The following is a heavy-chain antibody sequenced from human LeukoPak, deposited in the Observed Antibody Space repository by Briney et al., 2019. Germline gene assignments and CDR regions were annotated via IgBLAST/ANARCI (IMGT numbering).Heavy chain of an antibody. Sequence: GGSLRLSCAASGFTFSGSAMRWVRQASGKGLEWVGCIRSKANSYATAYAASVKGRFTISRDDSKNTAYLQMNSLKTEDTAVYYCTRETRLYYDSSGLFTDAFDIWGQGTMVTVSS. J-gene: IGHJ3*02. V-gene: IGHV3-73*01. CDR3: TRETRLYYDSSGLFTDAFDI. D-gene: IGHD3-22*01. CDR1: GFTFSGSA. CDR2: IRSKANSYAT.